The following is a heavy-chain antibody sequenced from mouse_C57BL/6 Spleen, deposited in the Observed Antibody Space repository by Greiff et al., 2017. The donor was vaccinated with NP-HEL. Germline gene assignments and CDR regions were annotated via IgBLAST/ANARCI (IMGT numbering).Heavy chain of an antibody. CDR1: GYTFTSYW. V-gene: IGHV1-59*01. CDR3: ARENYDYEDAMDY. J-gene: IGHJ4*01. CDR2: IDPSDSYT. D-gene: IGHD2-4*01. Sequence: QVQLKQPGAELVRPGTSVKLSCKASGYTFTSYWMHWVKQRPGQGLEWIGVIDPSDSYTNYNQKFKGKATLTVDTSSSTAYMQLSSLTSEDSAVYYCARENYDYEDAMDYWGQGTSVTVSS.